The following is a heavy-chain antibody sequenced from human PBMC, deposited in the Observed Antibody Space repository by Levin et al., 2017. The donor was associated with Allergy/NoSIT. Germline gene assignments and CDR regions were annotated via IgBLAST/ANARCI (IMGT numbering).Heavy chain of an antibody. D-gene: IGHD5-18*01. Sequence: SGPTLVKPTQTLTLTCTFSGFSLTTSGMCVSWIRQPPGKALEWLARIDWDDDKYYSTSLKTRLTISKDTSKNQVVLTMTNMDPVATATYYCARIPHLGYNYGFYYGMDVWGQGTTVTVSS. CDR3: ARIPHLGYNYGFYYGMDV. CDR1: GFSLTTSGMC. CDR2: IDWDDDK. J-gene: IGHJ6*02. V-gene: IGHV2-70*11.